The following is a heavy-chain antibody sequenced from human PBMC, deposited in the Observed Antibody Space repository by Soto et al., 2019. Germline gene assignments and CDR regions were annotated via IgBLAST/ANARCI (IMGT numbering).Heavy chain of an antibody. D-gene: IGHD3-9*01. J-gene: IGHJ3*01. CDR3: AKNFVRINSFLRLSFTI. CDR2: ISYDGSNE. Sequence: QVQLVESGGGVVQPGRSLRLSCAASGFTFSDYGMHWVRQAPGKGLEWVAVISYDGSNEFYVDSVKGRFTIYRDNSKNTLYLQMNSLRGADPAVYYCAKNFVRINSFLRLSFTIWGQGTMVTVSS. V-gene: IGHV3-30*18. CDR1: GFTFSDYG.